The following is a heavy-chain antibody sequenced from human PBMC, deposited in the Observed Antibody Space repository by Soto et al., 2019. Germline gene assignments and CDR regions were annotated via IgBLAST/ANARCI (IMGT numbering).Heavy chain of an antibody. CDR2: INHSGST. Sequence: PSETLSLTCAVYGGSFSGYYWSWIRQPPGKGLEWMGEINHSGSTNYNPSLKSRVTISVDTSKNQFSLKLSSVTAADTAVYYCARAAGYIVVVVAATGVGDYYGMDAWGQGTTVTVSS. CDR1: GGSFSGYY. CDR3: ARAAGYIVVVVAATGVGDYYGMDA. J-gene: IGHJ6*02. V-gene: IGHV4-34*01. D-gene: IGHD2-15*01.